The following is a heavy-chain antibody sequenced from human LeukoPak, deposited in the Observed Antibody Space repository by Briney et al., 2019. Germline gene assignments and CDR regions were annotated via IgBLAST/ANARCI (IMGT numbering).Heavy chain of an antibody. V-gene: IGHV3-30*02. J-gene: IGHJ4*02. Sequence: GGSLRLSCATSAFTFRSYGMHWVRQAPDKGLEWVAFIRYDGSNKNYADSVKGRFTISRDNSKNTLYLQMNSLRAEDTAVYYCAGSRQQQPTLFDYWGQGTLVTVSS. D-gene: IGHD6-13*01. CDR1: AFTFRSYG. CDR2: IRYDGSNK. CDR3: AGSRQQQPTLFDY.